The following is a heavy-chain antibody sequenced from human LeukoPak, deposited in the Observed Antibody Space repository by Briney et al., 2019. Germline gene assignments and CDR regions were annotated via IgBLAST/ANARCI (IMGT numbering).Heavy chain of an antibody. Sequence: PSETLSLTCTVSGGSISSSSYYWGWIRQPPGKGLEWIGSIYYSGSTYYNPSLKSRVTISVDTSKNQFSLKLSSVTAADTAVYYCARVGGKVGSSGFYYGVLDYWGQGTLVTVSS. CDR1: GGSISSSSYY. J-gene: IGHJ4*02. CDR3: ARVGGKVGSSGFYYGVLDY. V-gene: IGHV4-39*07. CDR2: IYYSGST. D-gene: IGHD3-22*01.